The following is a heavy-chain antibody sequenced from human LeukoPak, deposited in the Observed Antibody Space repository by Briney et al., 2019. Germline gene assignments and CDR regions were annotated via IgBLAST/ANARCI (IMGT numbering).Heavy chain of an antibody. CDR3: AKDRGYDSWSGYYPSDY. CDR1: GFTFSSNW. CDR2: INSDGSTI. D-gene: IGHD3-3*01. V-gene: IGHV3-74*01. J-gene: IGHJ4*02. Sequence: PGGSLRLSCAASGFTFSSNWMNWVRQAPGKGLVWVSRINSDGSTITYADSVKGRFTISRDNAKNTLYLQMNSLRAEDTAVYYCAKDRGYDSWSGYYPSDYWGQGTLVTVSS.